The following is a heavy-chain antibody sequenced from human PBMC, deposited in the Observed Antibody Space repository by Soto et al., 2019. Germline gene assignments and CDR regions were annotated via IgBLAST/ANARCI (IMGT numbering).Heavy chain of an antibody. J-gene: IGHJ4*02. CDR3: ARPAIGRCSGGSCYPSFDY. Sequence: SVKVSCTASGGTFSSYAISWVRQAPGQGLEWMGGIIPIFGTANYAQKFQGRVTITADESTSTAYMELSSLRSEDTAVYYCARPAIGRCSGGSCYPSFDYWGQGTLVTVSS. CDR2: IIPIFGTA. V-gene: IGHV1-69*13. D-gene: IGHD2-15*01. CDR1: GGTFSSYA.